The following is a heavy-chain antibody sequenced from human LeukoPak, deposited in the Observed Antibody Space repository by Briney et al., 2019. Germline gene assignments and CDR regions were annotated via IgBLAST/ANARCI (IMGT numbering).Heavy chain of an antibody. D-gene: IGHD4/OR15-4a*01. CDR2: IIHRGST. CDR3: ARVFYGAYAVPFAY. J-gene: IGHJ4*02. Sequence: PSETLSLTCAVYGGSFSGYYWSWIRQPPGKGREGIGEIIHRGSTNYNPPLKSPVSISVDTSKNQFSLNLSSVTAADTAVYYCARVFYGAYAVPFAYWGQRTLVTVSS. CDR1: GGSFSGYY. V-gene: IGHV4-34*12.